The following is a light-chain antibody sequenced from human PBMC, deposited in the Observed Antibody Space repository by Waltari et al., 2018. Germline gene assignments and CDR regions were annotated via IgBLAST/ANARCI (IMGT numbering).Light chain of an antibody. J-gene: IGLJ3*02. CDR2: DVS. V-gene: IGLV2-14*01. CDR3: NSYAGSSSWV. CDR1: RSDLGFYHS. Sequence: SAPTPPASVSGSPGQSTTLSCTATRSDLGFYHSLSWYQQHPGKAPKLMIYDVSERPSGVSNRFSGSKSGNTASLTISGLQADDEADYYCNSYAGSSSWVFGGGTKLTVL.